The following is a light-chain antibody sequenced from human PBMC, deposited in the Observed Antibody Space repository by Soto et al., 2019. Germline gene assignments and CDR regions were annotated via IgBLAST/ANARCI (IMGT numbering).Light chain of an antibody. CDR3: QQYGSSPGFT. V-gene: IGKV3-20*01. CDR1: QSVSSSY. Sequence: EIVLTQSPGPLSLSPGERATLSCRASQSVSSSYLAWYQQKPGQAPRLLIYGASSRATGIQDRFSGSGSGTDFTLTISRLEPEDFAVYYCQQYGSSPGFTFGPGTKVDIK. CDR2: GAS. J-gene: IGKJ3*01.